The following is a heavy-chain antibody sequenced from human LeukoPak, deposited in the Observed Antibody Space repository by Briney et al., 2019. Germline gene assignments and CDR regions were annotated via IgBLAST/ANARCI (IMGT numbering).Heavy chain of an antibody. CDR3: AKDSSSWYYFDY. CDR1: GFAFNTYD. V-gene: IGHV3-30*18. Sequence: GGSLRLSCAASGFAFNTYDMHWVRQAPGKGLGWVAVISFDGSNKYYADSVKGRFTISRDNSKNTLYLQMNSLRAEDTAVYYCAKDSSSWYYFDYWGRGTVVTVSS. CDR2: ISFDGSNK. J-gene: IGHJ4*02. D-gene: IGHD6-13*01.